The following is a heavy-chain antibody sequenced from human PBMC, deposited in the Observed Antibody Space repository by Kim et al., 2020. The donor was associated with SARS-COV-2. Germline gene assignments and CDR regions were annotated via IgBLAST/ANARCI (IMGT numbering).Heavy chain of an antibody. D-gene: IGHD2-21*02. CDR1: GGSISSYY. CDR3: ARDSRDCGGDCYPNYYYGMDV. V-gene: IGHV4-59*01. Sequence: SETLSLTCTVSGGSISSYYWSWIRQPPGKGLEWIWYIYYSGSTNYNPSLKSRVTISVDTSKNQFSLKLSSVTAADTAVYYCARDSRDCGGDCYPNYYYGMDVWGQGPPVTVSS. J-gene: IGHJ6*02. CDR2: IYYSGST.